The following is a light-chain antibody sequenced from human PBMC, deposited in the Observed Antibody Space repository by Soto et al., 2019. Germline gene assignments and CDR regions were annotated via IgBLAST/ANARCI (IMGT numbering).Light chain of an antibody. CDR2: DAS. V-gene: IGKV3-15*01. J-gene: IGKJ2*01. Sequence: ERVLTQSPATLSVSPGERATLSCRASQSVSSNLAWYQQKPGQATRLLSYDASTRATGIPARFSGSGSGTEFTLTISSLQSEDFALYYCQQYNNWPPYTFGQGTKLEIK. CDR3: QQYNNWPPYT. CDR1: QSVSSN.